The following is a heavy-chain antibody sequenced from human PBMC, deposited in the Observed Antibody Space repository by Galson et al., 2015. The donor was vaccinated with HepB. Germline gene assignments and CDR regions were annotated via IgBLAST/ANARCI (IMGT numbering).Heavy chain of an antibody. CDR1: GYSFTAFW. Sequence: SGAEVKKPGESVTISCKGSGYSFTAFWITWVRQIPGKGLEWMGRIDPSDSYTDYSPSFQGHVTISVDKSITTAYLQWSSLKASDTAIYYCASRHYYFRSGTWYNVSDYWGQGTLVTVSS. J-gene: IGHJ4*02. V-gene: IGHV5-10-1*01. CDR2: IDPSDSYT. CDR3: ASRHYYFRSGTWYNVSDY. D-gene: IGHD3-10*01.